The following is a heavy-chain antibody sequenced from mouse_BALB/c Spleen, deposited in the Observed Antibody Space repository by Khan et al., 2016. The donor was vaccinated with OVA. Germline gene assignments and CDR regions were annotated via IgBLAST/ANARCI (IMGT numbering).Heavy chain of an antibody. CDR1: GYTFTSYT. D-gene: IGHD2-14*01. CDR3: VRDGAYHRNDGWFAY. V-gene: IGHV1-4*01. J-gene: IGHJ3*01. CDR2: INPSNGYT. Sequence: QVQLKESGAELARPVASVKMSCKASGYTFTSYTIHWIKLRPGQGLEWIGYINPSNGYTNYNQKFKDKATLTADKSSTTAYMELSSLTSDDSALYNCVRDGAYHRNDGWFAYWGQGTLVTVSA.